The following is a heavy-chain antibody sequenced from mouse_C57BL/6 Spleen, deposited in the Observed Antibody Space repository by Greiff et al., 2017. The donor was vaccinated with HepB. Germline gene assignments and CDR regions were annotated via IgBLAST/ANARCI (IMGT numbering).Heavy chain of an antibody. D-gene: IGHD2-3*01. CDR3: GDGYYEYFDV. V-gene: IGHV1-64*01. CDR2: IHPNSGST. Sequence: VQLQQSGAELVKPGASVKLSCKASGYTFTSYWMHWVKQRPGQGLEWIGMIHPNSGSTNYNEKFKSKATLTVDKSSSTAYMQLSSLTSEDSAVYYCGDGYYEYFDVWGTGTTVTVSS. CDR1: GYTFTSYW. J-gene: IGHJ1*03.